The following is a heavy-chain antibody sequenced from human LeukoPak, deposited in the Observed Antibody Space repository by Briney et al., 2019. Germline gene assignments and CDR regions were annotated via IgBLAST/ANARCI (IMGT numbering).Heavy chain of an antibody. CDR1: GFTFSTYA. J-gene: IGHJ4*02. CDR3: AKEGYYDSSGAFDS. D-gene: IGHD3-22*01. Sequence: GGSLRLSCAASGFTFSTYAMNWVRQAPGKGLEWVSGITGSGGRTFYADSVKGRLTISRDNSKNTLYLQMNSLRAEDTAIYYCAKEGYYDSSGAFDSWGQGTLVTGSS. V-gene: IGHV3-23*01. CDR2: ITGSGGRT.